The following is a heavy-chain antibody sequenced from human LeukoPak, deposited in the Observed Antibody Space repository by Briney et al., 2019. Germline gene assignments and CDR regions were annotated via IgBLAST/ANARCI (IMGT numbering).Heavy chain of an antibody. CDR1: GGSFSGYY. CDR2: IYYSGST. Sequence: SETLSHTCAVYGGSFSGYYWGWIRQPPGKGLEWIGSIYYSGSTYYNPSLKSRVTISVDTSKNQFSLKLSSVTAADTAVYYCARVGTGYSSSWSLYYFDYWGQGTLVTVSS. J-gene: IGHJ4*02. V-gene: IGHV4-34*01. CDR3: ARVGTGYSSSWSLYYFDY. D-gene: IGHD6-13*01.